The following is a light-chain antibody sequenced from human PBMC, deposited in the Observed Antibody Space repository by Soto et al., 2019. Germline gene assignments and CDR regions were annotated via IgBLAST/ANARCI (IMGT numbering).Light chain of an antibody. Sequence: EIVLTQSPGTLSLSPGERATLSCRARQSVSRNSLAWYQQQPGQAPRLLIYGASSRATDIPDRFSGSGSGTDFTLIVSRLEPEDFAVYFCQQYGTSPPTFGPGTKVDI. CDR3: QQYGTSPPT. V-gene: IGKV3-20*01. CDR2: GAS. J-gene: IGKJ3*01. CDR1: QSVSRNS.